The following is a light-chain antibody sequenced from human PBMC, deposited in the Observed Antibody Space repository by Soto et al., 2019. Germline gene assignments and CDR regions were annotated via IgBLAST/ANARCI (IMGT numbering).Light chain of an antibody. J-gene: IGKJ1*01. Sequence: EIAFTQSPGTLSLSPGQRAALSCRASQSISSNFLAWYQQKPGQSPRLLIYATSSWAAGIPGRFSGSGSGTDFTLTISRLEPEDFAVYYCQQYSSSWTFGQGTQVDI. CDR1: QSISSNF. V-gene: IGKV3-20*01. CDR3: QQYSSSWT. CDR2: ATS.